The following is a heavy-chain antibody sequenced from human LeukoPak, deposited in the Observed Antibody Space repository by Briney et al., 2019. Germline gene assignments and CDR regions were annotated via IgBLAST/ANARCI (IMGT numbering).Heavy chain of an antibody. V-gene: IGHV4-59*01. Sequence: PSETLSLTCTVSGGSISTYYWNWIRQPPGKGLEWIGYIYDSGSTNYNPSLKRRVTISVDASMNQFSLKLSSVTAADTAVYYCARNPRYYYYMDVWGKGTTVTVSS. CDR2: IYDSGST. CDR1: GGSISTYY. CDR3: ARNPRYYYYMDV. J-gene: IGHJ6*03.